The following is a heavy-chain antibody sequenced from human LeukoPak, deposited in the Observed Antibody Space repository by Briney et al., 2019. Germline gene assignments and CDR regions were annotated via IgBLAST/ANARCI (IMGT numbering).Heavy chain of an antibody. CDR1: GFTFSSYG. J-gene: IGHJ4*02. V-gene: IGHV3-30*03. CDR2: ISYDGSNK. D-gene: IGHD6-6*01. CDR3: TSRKEYSTSSVYY. Sequence: GGSLRLSCAASGFTFSSYGMHWVRQAPGKGLEWVAVISYDGSNKYYADSVKGRFTISRDNSKNTLSLRMNNLRAEDSAIYYCTSRKEYSTSSVYYWGQGTLVTVSS.